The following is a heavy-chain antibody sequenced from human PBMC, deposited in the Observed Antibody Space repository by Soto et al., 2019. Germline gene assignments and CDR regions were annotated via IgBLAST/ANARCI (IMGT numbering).Heavy chain of an antibody. V-gene: IGHV3-21*04. Sequence: GGSLRLSCVASGFSFSTSIMHWVRQAPGKGLEWIATISSTSSNIYYAGSVKGRFSISRDNPKNSLFLQMNSLRADDVAVYYCARGIASTSLVTFDVWGQGTMVTVSS. D-gene: IGHD1-1*01. CDR2: ISSTSSNI. CDR1: GFSFSTSI. CDR3: ARGIASTSLVTFDV. J-gene: IGHJ3*01.